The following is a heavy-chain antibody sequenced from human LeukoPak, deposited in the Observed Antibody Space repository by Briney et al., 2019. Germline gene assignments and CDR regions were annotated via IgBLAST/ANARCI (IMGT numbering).Heavy chain of an antibody. D-gene: IGHD3-10*01. CDR2: IKQDGSEI. CDR3: TRGITMVRGLRASYYYYYMDV. J-gene: IGHJ6*03. V-gene: IGHV3-7*01. CDR1: GFTFSSYW. Sequence: GGSLRLSCAASGFTFSSYWMSWVRQAPGKGLEWVANIKQDGSEIYYVDSVKGRFTISRDNAKNTLYLQMNSLRAEDTAVYYCTRGITMVRGLRASYYYYYMDVWGKGTTVTVSS.